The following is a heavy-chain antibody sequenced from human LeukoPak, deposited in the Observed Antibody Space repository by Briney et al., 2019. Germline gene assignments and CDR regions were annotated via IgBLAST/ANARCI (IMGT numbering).Heavy chain of an antibody. D-gene: IGHD3-10*01. CDR1: GFPFSSYA. Sequence: GGSLRLSCTAPGFPFSSYAIHWIRQAPGKGLEWVALVWHDGSNRYYADSVKGRFTISRDNSENTVYLQMNSLRAEDTAVYYCARELFGSGSCPDYWGQGTPVTVSS. CDR2: VWHDGSNR. J-gene: IGHJ4*02. V-gene: IGHV3-33*01. CDR3: ARELFGSGSCPDY.